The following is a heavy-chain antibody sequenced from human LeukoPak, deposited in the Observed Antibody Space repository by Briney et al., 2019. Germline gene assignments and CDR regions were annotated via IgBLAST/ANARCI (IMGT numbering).Heavy chain of an antibody. V-gene: IGHV1-8*01. Sequence: GASVKVSCKASGYTFTSYDINWVRQATGQGLEWMGWMNPNSGNTGYAQKFQGRVTMTRNTSISTAYMELSSLRSEDTAVYYCARGPMVRGVNSGFDYWAREPWSPSPQ. CDR1: GYTFTSYD. D-gene: IGHD3-10*01. CDR3: ARGPMVRGVNSGFDY. J-gene: IGHJ4*02. CDR2: MNPNSGNT.